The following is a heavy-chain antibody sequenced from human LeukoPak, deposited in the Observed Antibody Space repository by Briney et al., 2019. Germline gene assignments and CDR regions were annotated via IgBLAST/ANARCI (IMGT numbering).Heavy chain of an antibody. Sequence: SETLSLTCTVSGGSISSDYWSWVRQPPGKGLEWVGYIYYSGSTNYNPSLKSRVTISGDTSKNQFSLKLSSVTAADTAVYYCARVAYDILTGPSGYYGMDVWGQGTTVTVSS. CDR1: GGSISSDY. V-gene: IGHV4-59*01. CDR2: IYYSGST. D-gene: IGHD3-9*01. CDR3: ARVAYDILTGPSGYYGMDV. J-gene: IGHJ6*02.